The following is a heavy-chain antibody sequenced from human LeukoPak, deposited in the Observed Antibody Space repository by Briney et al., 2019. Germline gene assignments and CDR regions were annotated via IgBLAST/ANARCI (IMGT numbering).Heavy chain of an antibody. CDR3: GELGITMIGGV. D-gene: IGHD3-10*02. Sequence: GGSLRLSCVASGFTLNNYSMNWVRQAPGKGLEWVSSISSRSTYIYYADSLKGRFTISRDNAKNSLYLQMNTLRGEDTAVYYCGELGITMIGGVWGKGTTVTISS. V-gene: IGHV3-21*01. CDR2: ISSRSTYI. CDR1: GFTLNNYS. J-gene: IGHJ6*04.